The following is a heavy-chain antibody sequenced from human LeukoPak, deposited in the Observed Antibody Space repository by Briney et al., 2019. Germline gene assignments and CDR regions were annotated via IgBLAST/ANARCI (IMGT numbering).Heavy chain of an antibody. D-gene: IGHD5-24*01. CDR3: ARGEGYGDYFDY. J-gene: IGHJ4*02. V-gene: IGHV1-2*02. CDR1: GYIFTGYY. CDR2: INPNSGGT. Sequence: ASVKVSCKASGYIFTGYYMHWVRQAPGQGLEWMGWINPNSGGTNYAQKFQGRVTMTRDTSISTAYMELSRLRSDDTAVYYCARGEGYGDYFDYWGQGTLVTVSS.